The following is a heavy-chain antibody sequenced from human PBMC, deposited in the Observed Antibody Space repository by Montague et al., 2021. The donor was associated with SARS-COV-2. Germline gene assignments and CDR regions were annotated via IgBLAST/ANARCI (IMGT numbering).Heavy chain of an antibody. V-gene: IGHV3-74*01. Sequence: SLSLSCAASGFTFRHYWMEWVRQGPGKGLVWVSNVNPDGTRTNYADSAKGRVTISRDNAKNTLYLQIDSLTADDTAVYYCARGAFSNGLDKWGQGTLVTVSS. D-gene: IGHD6-19*01. J-gene: IGHJ4*02. CDR2: VNPDGTRT. CDR1: GFTFRHYW. CDR3: ARGAFSNGLDK.